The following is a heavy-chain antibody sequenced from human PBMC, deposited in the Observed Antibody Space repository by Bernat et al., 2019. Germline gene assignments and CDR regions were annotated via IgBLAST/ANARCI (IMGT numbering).Heavy chain of an antibody. CDR3: ARREDDYVWGSYRSYAVDI. Sequence: QLQLQESGPGLVKPSETLSLTCTVSGCSISSSSYYWGWIRQPPGKGLEWIGSIYYSGSTYYNPSLKSRVTISVDTSKNQFSLKLSSVTAADTAVYYCARREDDYVWGSYRSYAVDIWGQGTMVTVSS. V-gene: IGHV4-39*01. CDR2: IYYSGST. D-gene: IGHD3-16*02. J-gene: IGHJ3*02. CDR1: GCSISSSSYY.